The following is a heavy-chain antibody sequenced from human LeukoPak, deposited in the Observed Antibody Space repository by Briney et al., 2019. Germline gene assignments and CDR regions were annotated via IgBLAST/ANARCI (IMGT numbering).Heavy chain of an antibody. CDR3: AKADGSYKTLIDY. J-gene: IGHJ4*02. CDR1: GFTFTICA. D-gene: IGHD3-10*01. CDR2: ISGSGGST. V-gene: IGHV3-23*01. Sequence: GRSLRLSCAASGFTFTICAMNWVRQAPGKGLEWVSGISGSGGSTYYADSVKGRFTISRDSSKNTVYLQMNSLRAEDTAVYYCAKADGSYKTLIDYWGQGTLVTVSS.